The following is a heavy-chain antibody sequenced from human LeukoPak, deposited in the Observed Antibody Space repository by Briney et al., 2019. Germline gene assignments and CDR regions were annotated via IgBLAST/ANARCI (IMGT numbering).Heavy chain of an antibody. V-gene: IGHV3-23*01. CDR2: ISGSGGST. D-gene: IGHD5-12*01. CDR3: AKGAWGYSGYDYAGPIDY. J-gene: IGHJ4*02. CDR1: GFTFSSYA. Sequence: GGSLRLSCAASGFTFSSYAMSWVRQAPGKGLEWVSAISGSGGSTYYADSVKGRFTISRDNSKNTLYLQMNSLRAEDTAVYYCAKGAWGYSGYDYAGPIDYWGQGTLVTVPS.